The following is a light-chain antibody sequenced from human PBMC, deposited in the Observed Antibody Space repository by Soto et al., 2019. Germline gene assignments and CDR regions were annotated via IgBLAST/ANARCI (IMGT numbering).Light chain of an antibody. CDR1: SSDVGGYNY. J-gene: IGLJ1*01. V-gene: IGLV2-14*01. Sequence: QSVLAQPATVSVSPGQSITISCTGTSSDVGGYNYVSWYQQHPGKAPKLMIYEVSNRPSGVSDRFSGSKSGNTASPTISGLQAEDEADYYCGSYTSSRIYVFGAGTKVTV. CDR3: GSYTSSRIYV. CDR2: EVS.